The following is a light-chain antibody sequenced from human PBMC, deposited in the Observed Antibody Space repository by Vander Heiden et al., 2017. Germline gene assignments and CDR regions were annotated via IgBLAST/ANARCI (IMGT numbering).Light chain of an antibody. V-gene: IGLV3-21*03. Sequence: SYVLTQPPSVSVAPGKTARITCGGTNTGSKRVHWYQQKPGQAPVLVVYDDSDRPSGIPERFSGANSGNTATLTISRVEAGDEADYYCQVWDRSSDHYVFGTGTKVTVL. CDR3: QVWDRSSDHYV. CDR2: DDS. CDR1: NTGSKR. J-gene: IGLJ1*01.